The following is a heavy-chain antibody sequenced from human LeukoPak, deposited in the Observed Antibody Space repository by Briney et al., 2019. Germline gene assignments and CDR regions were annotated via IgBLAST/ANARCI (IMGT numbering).Heavy chain of an antibody. CDR3: TRDGSRAEDD. J-gene: IGHJ4*02. V-gene: IGHV3-7*01. CDR2: INQGGSDK. Sequence: GGSLRLSCAPYGFTFSGHWMSWVRQAPGKGLEWVANINQGGSDKYYVDSVKGRFTISRDNANNLLYLQMNSLRGEDTAVYYCTRDGSRAEDDWGQGTLVTVSS. CDR1: GFTFSGHW. D-gene: IGHD1-14*01.